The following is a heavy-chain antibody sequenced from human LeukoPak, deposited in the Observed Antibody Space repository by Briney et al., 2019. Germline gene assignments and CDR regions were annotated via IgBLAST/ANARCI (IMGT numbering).Heavy chain of an antibody. CDR2: INPNSGGT. CDR3: AREDRDGFLTGHPDNWFDP. Sequence: ASVKVSCKASGDTFTSYDINWVRQAPGQGLEWMGWINPNSGGTNYAQKFQGWVTMTRDTSISTAYMELSRLRSDDTAVYYCAREDRDGFLTGHPDNWFDPWGQGTLVTVSS. J-gene: IGHJ5*02. D-gene: IGHD3-9*01. CDR1: GDTFTSYD. V-gene: IGHV1-2*04.